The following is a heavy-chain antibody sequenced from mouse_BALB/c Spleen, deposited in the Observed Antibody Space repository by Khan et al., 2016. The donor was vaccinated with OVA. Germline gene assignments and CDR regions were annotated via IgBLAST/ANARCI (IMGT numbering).Heavy chain of an antibody. D-gene: IGHD2-1*01. Sequence: QVQLKESGPGLVQPSQSLSITCTVSGFSLTNYGVHWVRQSPGKGLEWLGVIWSGGITDYNATFISRLSISKDISKSQVFFKMNSLQANDTAIYYCAKNRNGNFDYWGQGTTLTVSS. V-gene: IGHV2-2*02. CDR1: GFSLTNYG. CDR3: AKNRNGNFDY. J-gene: IGHJ2*01. CDR2: IWSGGIT.